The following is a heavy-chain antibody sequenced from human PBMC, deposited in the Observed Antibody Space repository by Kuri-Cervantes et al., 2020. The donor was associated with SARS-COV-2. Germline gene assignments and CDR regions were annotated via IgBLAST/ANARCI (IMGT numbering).Heavy chain of an antibody. V-gene: IGHV3-53*05. J-gene: IGHJ5*02. D-gene: IGHD2-2*02. CDR1: GFTFSNAW. CDR2: IYSGGST. Sequence: GESLKISCAASGFTFSNAWMSWVRQAPGKGLEWVSVIYSGGSTYYADSVKGRFTISRDNSKNTLYLQMSSLRSEDTAVYYCARSSKGRPGYCSSTSCYIGGGWFDPWGQGTLVTVSS. CDR3: ARSSKGRPGYCSSTSCYIGGGWFDP.